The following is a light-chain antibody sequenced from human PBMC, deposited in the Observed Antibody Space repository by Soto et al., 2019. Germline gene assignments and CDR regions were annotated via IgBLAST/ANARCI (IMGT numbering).Light chain of an antibody. Sequence: DIEMTQSPSSLSASVGDRATITCRASQSISSYLNWYQQKPEKAPKLLIYAASSLQSSVPSMFNGSGSGTEFTLSICSPQPEDVATYYCQQSYSTLPSTFGQGTRLEIK. CDR1: QSISSY. J-gene: IGKJ5*01. CDR2: AAS. V-gene: IGKV1-39*01. CDR3: QQSYSTLPST.